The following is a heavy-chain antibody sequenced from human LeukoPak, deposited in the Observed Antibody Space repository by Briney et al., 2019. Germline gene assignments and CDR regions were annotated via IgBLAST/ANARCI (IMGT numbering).Heavy chain of an antibody. Sequence: GGSLRLSCAASGSTFSSYAMSWVRQAPGKGLEWVSAISGSGGSTYYADSVKGRFTISRDNSKNTLYLQMNSLRAEDTAVYYCRNLGSSSWYAIYYYYYYMDVWGKGTTVTVSS. CDR3: RNLGSSSWYAIYYYYYYMDV. CDR2: ISGSGGST. J-gene: IGHJ6*03. V-gene: IGHV3-23*01. D-gene: IGHD6-13*01. CDR1: GSTFSSYA.